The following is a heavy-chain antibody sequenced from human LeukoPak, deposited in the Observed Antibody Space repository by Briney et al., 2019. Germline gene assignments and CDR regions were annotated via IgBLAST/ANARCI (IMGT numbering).Heavy chain of an antibody. D-gene: IGHD3-3*01. CDR3: ARHASYYDFWSGYQAYYFDY. V-gene: IGHV5-51*01. Sequence: GESLQISCKGSGYSFTSYWIGWVRQMPGKGLEWMGIIYPGDSDTRYSPSFQGQVTISADKSISTAYLQWSSLKASDTAMYYCARHASYYDFWSGYQAYYFDYWGQGTLVTVSS. J-gene: IGHJ4*02. CDR2: IYPGDSDT. CDR1: GYSFTSYW.